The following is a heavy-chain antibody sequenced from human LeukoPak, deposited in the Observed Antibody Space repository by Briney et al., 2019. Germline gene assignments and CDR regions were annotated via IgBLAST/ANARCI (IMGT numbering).Heavy chain of an antibody. D-gene: IGHD6-19*01. Sequence: PGGSLRLSSAASAFTSSSYAMHCVRQAPGNGLEWVAVIWYDGSNKYYADSVKGRFTISRDHSKNTLYLQMKSLRAEDTAVYYCARELEIAVSGTLGYWGQGTLVTVSS. CDR2: IWYDGSNK. J-gene: IGHJ4*02. V-gene: IGHV3-33*01. CDR3: ARELEIAVSGTLGY. CDR1: AFTSSSYA.